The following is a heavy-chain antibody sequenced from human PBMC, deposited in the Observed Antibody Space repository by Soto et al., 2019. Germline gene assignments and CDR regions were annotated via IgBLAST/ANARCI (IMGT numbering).Heavy chain of an antibody. CDR2: ISWNSGTK. V-gene: IGHV3-9*01. D-gene: IGHD5-18*01. J-gene: IGHJ4*02. CDR3: AKELGGYSYGYELDY. Sequence: EVQLVDSGGGLVQPGRSLRLSCAASGFTFDSYAMHWVRQAPGKGLEWVSSISWNSGTKGYADSVKGRFTISRDNAKNCLYLQMESLRAEDTALYYCAKELGGYSYGYELDYWGQGTLVTVSS. CDR1: GFTFDSYA.